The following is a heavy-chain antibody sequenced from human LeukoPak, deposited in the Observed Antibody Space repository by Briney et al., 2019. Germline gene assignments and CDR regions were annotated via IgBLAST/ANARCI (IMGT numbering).Heavy chain of an antibody. CDR1: GYTFTTYD. Sequence: GASVKVSCKASGYTFTTYDINWVRQATGQGLEWMAWMNPNSGNTGYAQKFQGRVTMTRNISISTAYMELSSLRSEDTAVYDSARVAGNCGGDCYRLVYWGQGTLVTVAS. CDR3: ARVAGNCGGDCYRLVY. V-gene: IGHV1-8*01. D-gene: IGHD2-21*01. CDR2: MNPNSGNT. J-gene: IGHJ4*02.